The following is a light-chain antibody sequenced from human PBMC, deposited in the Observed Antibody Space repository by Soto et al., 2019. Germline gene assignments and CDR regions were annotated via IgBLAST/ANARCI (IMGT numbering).Light chain of an antibody. CDR2: GAS. J-gene: IGKJ5*01. CDR3: QQYGSSPIT. V-gene: IGKV3-20*01. CDR1: QSVSNNY. Sequence: EIVLTQSPGTLSLSPGEIATLSCRASQSVSNNYLAWYQQKPGQAPRIIIYGASNRATGIPDRFSGSGSGTDFTLTISRLEPEDFAVYYCQQYGSSPITFGQGTRLEIK.